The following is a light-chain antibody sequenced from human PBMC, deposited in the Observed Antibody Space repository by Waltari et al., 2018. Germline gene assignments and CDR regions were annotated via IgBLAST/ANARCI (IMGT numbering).Light chain of an antibody. CDR3: QKYDYAPLT. V-gene: IGKV1-27*01. J-gene: IGKJ1*01. CDR2: DAS. Sequence: DIQMTQSPSSQSESVGDRVTTPCRASQDICDSLAWYQQKPGKVPKLLIFDASILQSGVPSRFRGGGSGTDFTLTITSLQPEDVATYYCQKYDYAPLTFGQGTNVEVK. CDR1: QDICDS.